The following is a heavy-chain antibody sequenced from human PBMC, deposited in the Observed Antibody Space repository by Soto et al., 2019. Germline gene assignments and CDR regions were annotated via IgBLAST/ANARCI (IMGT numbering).Heavy chain of an antibody. V-gene: IGHV4-61*01. D-gene: IGHD2-21*02. Sequence: SETLSLTCTVSGGSVSSGSYYWSWIRQPPGKGLEWIGYIYYSGSTNYNPSLKSRVTISVDTSKNQFSLKLSSVTAADTAVYYCASSSPHCGGDCRGVFDYWGQGTLVTVSS. CDR1: GGSVSSGSYY. CDR2: IYYSGST. J-gene: IGHJ4*02. CDR3: ASSSPHCGGDCRGVFDY.